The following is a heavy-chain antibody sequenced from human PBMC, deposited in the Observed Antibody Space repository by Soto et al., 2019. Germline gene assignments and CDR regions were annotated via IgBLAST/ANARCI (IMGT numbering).Heavy chain of an antibody. V-gene: IGHV3-74*01. Sequence: GGSLRLSCAASGFTFSSYWMHWVRQAPGKGLVWVSRINSDGSSTSYADSMKGRFTISRDNAKNTLYLQMNSLRAEDTAVYYCAREPSIAARPLDYWGQGTLVTVSS. D-gene: IGHD6-6*01. J-gene: IGHJ4*02. CDR2: INSDGSST. CDR3: AREPSIAARPLDY. CDR1: GFTFSSYW.